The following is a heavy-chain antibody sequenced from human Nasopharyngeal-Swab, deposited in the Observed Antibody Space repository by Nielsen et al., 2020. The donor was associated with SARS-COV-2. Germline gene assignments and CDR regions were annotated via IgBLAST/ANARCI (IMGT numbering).Heavy chain of an antibody. J-gene: IGHJ6*02. CDR1: GYTFTGYY. V-gene: IGHV1-2*04. D-gene: IGHD2-2*02. CDR2: INPNSGGT. Sequence: ASVKVSCKASGYTFTGYYMHWVRQAPGPGLEWMGWINPNSGGTNYAQKFQGWVTMTRDTSISTAYMELSRLRSDDTAVYYCARALGYCSSTSCDTGENYYYYGMDVWGQGTTVTVSS. CDR3: ARALGYCSSTSCDTGENYYYYGMDV.